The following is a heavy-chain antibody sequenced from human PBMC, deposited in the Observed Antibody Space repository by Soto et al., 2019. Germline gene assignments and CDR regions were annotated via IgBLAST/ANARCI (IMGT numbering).Heavy chain of an antibody. V-gene: IGHV3-48*01. CDR2: ISSSSSTI. CDR1: GFTFSSYS. CDR3: ARGFGINGYMDV. Sequence: EVQLVESGGGLVQPGGSLRLSCAASGFTFSSYSMNWVRQAPGKGLEWVSYISSSSSTIYYADSVKGRFTISRDNAKNSLYLQMNSLRVEDTAVYYCARGFGINGYMDVWGKGTTVTVSS. J-gene: IGHJ6*03. D-gene: IGHD3-3*01.